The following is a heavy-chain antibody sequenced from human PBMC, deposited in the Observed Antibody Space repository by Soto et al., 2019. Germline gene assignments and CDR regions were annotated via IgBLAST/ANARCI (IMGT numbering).Heavy chain of an antibody. D-gene: IGHD2-2*01. CDR2: ISKSDSYI. CDR1: GFTFSRYT. V-gene: IGHV3-21*01. Sequence: SLRLSCAASGFTFSRYTMNWVRLAPGKGLEWVSSISKSDSYIYYADSVKGRFTISRDNTKNTLYLQMNSLRVEDTAVYYCARDRVYCTTTTCSLDYWGQGTLVT. J-gene: IGHJ4*02. CDR3: ARDRVYCTTTTCSLDY.